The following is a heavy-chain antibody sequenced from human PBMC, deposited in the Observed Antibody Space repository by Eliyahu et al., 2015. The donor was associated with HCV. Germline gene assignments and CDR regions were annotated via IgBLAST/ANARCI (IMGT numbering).Heavy chain of an antibody. CDR2: VSYAGTDK. D-gene: IGHD3-22*01. CDR1: GFTFSLFG. V-gene: IGHV3-30*18. J-gene: IGHJ6*02. Sequence: QVQLVESGGGVVQPGRSLXLSCAASGFTFSLFGMHWVRQAPGKGLEWMATVSYAGTDKYYAASVKGRFTISRDDSKNTLYLQMDSLRAEDTAVYYCAKSPADYHDSTYYYQGYYNGIDVWGQGTTVTVSS. CDR3: AKSPADYHDSTYYYQGYYNGIDV.